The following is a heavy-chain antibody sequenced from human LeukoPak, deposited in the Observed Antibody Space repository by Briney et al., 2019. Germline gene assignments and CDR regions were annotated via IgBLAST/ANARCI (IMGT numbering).Heavy chain of an antibody. CDR1: GDSVSSNSAA. CDR2: TYYRSKWYN. D-gene: IGHD3-10*01. CDR3: ARYGSGSLPSPYYYYYGMGV. V-gene: IGHV6-1*01. Sequence: WQTLSLTCAISGDSVSSNSAAWNWITQSPSRGLEWLGRTYYRSKWYNDYAVSVESRITINTHTSKNQFSLQLNSVTPEDTAVYYCARYGSGSLPSPYYYYYGMGVWGKGTTVTVSS. J-gene: IGHJ6*04.